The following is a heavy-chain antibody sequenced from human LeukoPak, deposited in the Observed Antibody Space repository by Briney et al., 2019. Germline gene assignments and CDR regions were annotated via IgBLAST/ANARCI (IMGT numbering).Heavy chain of an antibody. CDR1: GFTFRSYS. Sequence: PGGSLRLSCAVSGFTFRSYSMNWVRQAPGKGLEWVSYISSGSGTIYYADSVRGRFTISRDNAKNSLYLQMNSLRAEDTAVYYCAREFVLRYFEGYMDVWGKGTTVTVSS. J-gene: IGHJ6*03. D-gene: IGHD3-9*01. CDR2: ISSGSGTI. CDR3: AREFVLRYFEGYMDV. V-gene: IGHV3-48*01.